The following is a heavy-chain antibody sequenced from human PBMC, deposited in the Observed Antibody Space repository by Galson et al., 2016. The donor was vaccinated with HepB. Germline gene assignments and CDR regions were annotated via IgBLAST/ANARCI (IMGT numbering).Heavy chain of an antibody. J-gene: IGHJ6*02. CDR1: GYTFTSNG. V-gene: IGHV1-18*01. CDR3: ARSGYCSGAACYSEGLDV. CDR2: INVYSDDT. D-gene: IGHD2-15*01. Sequence: SVKVSCKASGYTFTSNGISWVRQAPGQGLEWMGWINVYSDDTAYAHKFHGRVTLTADTSTATAYMELRSLRSDDTAVYYCARSGYCSGAACYSEGLDVWGQGTPVTVSS.